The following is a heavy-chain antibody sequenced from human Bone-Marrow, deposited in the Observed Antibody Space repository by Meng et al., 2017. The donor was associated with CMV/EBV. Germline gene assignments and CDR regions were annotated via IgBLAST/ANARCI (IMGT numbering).Heavy chain of an antibody. CDR2: IITIFGTA. CDR3: ARDHQGITGTAGA. V-gene: IGHV1-69*05. D-gene: IGHD1-7*01. Sequence: SVLVSCNASGGTFSSYAISWVRQAPGQGLEWMVGIITIFGTANYAQKFQGRVTSTTDESTSTAYMELRSLRSEDTAVYYCARDHQGITGTAGAWGQGTLVTVSS. CDR1: GGTFSSYA. J-gene: IGHJ5*02.